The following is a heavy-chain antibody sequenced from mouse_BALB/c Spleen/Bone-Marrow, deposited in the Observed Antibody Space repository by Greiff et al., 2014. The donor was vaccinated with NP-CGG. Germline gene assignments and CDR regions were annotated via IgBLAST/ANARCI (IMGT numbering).Heavy chain of an antibody. CDR2: IDPENGDT. Sequence: VQLQQSGAELVRSGASVKLSCTASGFNIKDYYMHWVKQRPEQGLEWIGWIDPENGDTEYAPKFQGKSTMTADTSSNTAYLQLSRLTSEDTAVYYCNARGDYDFDYFDYWGQGTTLTVSS. CDR1: GFNIKDYY. CDR3: NARGDYDFDYFDY. J-gene: IGHJ2*01. D-gene: IGHD2-4*01. V-gene: IGHV14-4*02.